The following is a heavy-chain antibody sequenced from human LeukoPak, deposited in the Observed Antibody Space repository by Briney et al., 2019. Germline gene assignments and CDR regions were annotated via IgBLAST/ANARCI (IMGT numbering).Heavy chain of an antibody. CDR3: ARSYGDDAFDI. Sequence: GESLKISCKGSGYTFSTSWIGWVRQMPGKGLEWMGIIYPGDSDTRYSPSFQGQVTISADKSISTAYLQWSSLKASDTAMYYCARSYGDDAFDIWGQGTMVTVSS. V-gene: IGHV5-51*01. CDR1: GYTFSTSW. D-gene: IGHD4-17*01. CDR2: IYPGDSDT. J-gene: IGHJ3*02.